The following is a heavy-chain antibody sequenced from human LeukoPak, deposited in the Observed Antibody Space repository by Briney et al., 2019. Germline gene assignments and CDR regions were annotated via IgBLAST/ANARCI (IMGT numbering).Heavy chain of an antibody. J-gene: IGHJ6*03. V-gene: IGHV1-69*01. Sequence: SSVKVSCKASGGTFSSYAISWLRQAPGQGLEWMGGIIPIFGTANYAQKFQGRVTITADESTSTAYMELSSLRSEDTAVYYCTRYCSSTSCYGAFKDGYYYYYMDVWGKGTTVTVSS. CDR2: IIPIFGTA. CDR3: TRYCSSTSCYGAFKDGYYYYYMDV. D-gene: IGHD2-2*01. CDR1: GGTFSSYA.